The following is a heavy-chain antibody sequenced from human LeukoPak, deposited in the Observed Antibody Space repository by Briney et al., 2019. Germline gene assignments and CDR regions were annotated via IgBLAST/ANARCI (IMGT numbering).Heavy chain of an antibody. CDR3: TTDYRYLYWHSSFDY. CDR2: IKSKTDGGTT. Sequence: PGGSLRLSCAASGFPFSYTYMSWARQAPGKRLEWVVHIKSKTDGGTTDYDAPAKGRFNISRDDSRNKVYLQMSSLKTEDTAVYYCTTDYRYLYWHSSFDYWGQGTLVTVSS. V-gene: IGHV3-15*01. CDR1: GFPFSYTY. J-gene: IGHJ4*02. D-gene: IGHD3-9*01.